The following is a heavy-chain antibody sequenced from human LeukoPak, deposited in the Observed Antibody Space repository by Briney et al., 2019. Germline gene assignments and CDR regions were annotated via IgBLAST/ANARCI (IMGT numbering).Heavy chain of an antibody. CDR1: GFTFSSYW. J-gene: IGHJ2*01. Sequence: GGSLRLSCAASGFTFSSYWMHWVRQVPGKGLVWVSRINSDVSSTSYADSVKGRFTISRDNAKNTLYLQMNSLRAEDTAVYYCARVLTTVVHWYFDLWCRGTLVTVSS. CDR3: ARVLTTVVHWYFDL. CDR2: INSDVSST. V-gene: IGHV3-74*01. D-gene: IGHD4-23*01.